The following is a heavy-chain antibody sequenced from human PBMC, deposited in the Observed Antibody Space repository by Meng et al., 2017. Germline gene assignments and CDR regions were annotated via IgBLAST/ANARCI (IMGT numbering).Heavy chain of an antibody. D-gene: IGHD6-13*01. V-gene: IGHV1-3*01. Sequence: QLLRSGAEVKKPRASVKVSCKSSGYTFTSYAMQWVRQAHGQRLEWMGWIKSANGDAKYSQKFQGRLTLTRDTSASTAYLELSSLTFEDTAVYYCARGTGSSWFDPWGQGTLVTVSS. J-gene: IGHJ5*02. CDR3: ARGTGSSWFDP. CDR1: GYTFTSYA. CDR2: IKSANGDA.